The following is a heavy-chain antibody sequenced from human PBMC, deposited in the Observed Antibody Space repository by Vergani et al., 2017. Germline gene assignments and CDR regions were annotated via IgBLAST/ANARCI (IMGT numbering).Heavy chain of an antibody. J-gene: IGHJ6*02. CDR2: INHSGST. V-gene: IGHV4-34*01. CDR1: GGSFSGYY. Sequence: QVQLQQWGAGLLKPSETLSLTCAVYGGSFSGYYWSWIRQPPGKGLEWIGEINHSGSTNYNPSLKSRVTRSVDTSKNQFSLKLSSVTAAATAVYYCRGRTYYYYGMDVWGQGTTVTVSS. D-gene: IGHD3-10*01. CDR3: RGRTYYYYGMDV.